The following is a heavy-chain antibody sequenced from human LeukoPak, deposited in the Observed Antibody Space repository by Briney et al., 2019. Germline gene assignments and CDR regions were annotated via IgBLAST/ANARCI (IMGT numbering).Heavy chain of an antibody. CDR1: GDSISGSRYY. D-gene: IGHD5-24*01. CDR2: IYYSGST. J-gene: IGHJ4*02. CDR3: ASADGYKIDY. V-gene: IGHV4-39*01. Sequence: SETLSLTCTVSGDSISGSRYYWGWIRQPPGKGLEWIGNIYYSGSTYYNPSLKSRVSISVDTSNNQFSLKVSSVTAADTAVYYCASADGYKIDYWGQGTLVTVSS.